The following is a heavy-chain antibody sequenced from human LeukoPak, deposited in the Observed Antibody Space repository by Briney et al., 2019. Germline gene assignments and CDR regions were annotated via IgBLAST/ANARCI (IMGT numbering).Heavy chain of an antibody. CDR1: GGTFSSYA. V-gene: IGHV1-69*01. Sequence: SVKVSCKASGGTFSSYAISWVRQAPGQGLEWIGGIIPIFGTANYAQKFQGRVTITADESTSTAYMELSSLRSEDTAVYYCARGYDFWSDYFDPWGQGTLVTVSS. CDR3: ARGYDFWSDYFDP. D-gene: IGHD3-3*01. CDR2: IIPIFGTA. J-gene: IGHJ5*02.